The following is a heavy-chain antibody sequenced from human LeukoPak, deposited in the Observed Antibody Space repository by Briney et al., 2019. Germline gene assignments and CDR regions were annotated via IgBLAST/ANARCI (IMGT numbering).Heavy chain of an antibody. CDR1: GFTFSSYS. J-gene: IGHJ6*03. CDR2: ISSSSSYI. V-gene: IGHV3-21*01. CDR3: ASNVDVTYYMDV. Sequence: PGGSLRLSCAASGFTFSSYSMNWVRQAPGKGLEWVSSISSSSSYIYYADSVKGRFTISRDNAKNSLYLQMNSLRAEDTAVYYCASNVDVTYYMDVWGKGTTVTISS. D-gene: IGHD5-12*01.